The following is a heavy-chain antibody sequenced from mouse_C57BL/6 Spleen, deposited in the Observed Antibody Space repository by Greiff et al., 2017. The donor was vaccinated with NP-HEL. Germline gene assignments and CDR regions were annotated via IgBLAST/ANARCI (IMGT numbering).Heavy chain of an antibody. D-gene: IGHD2-1*01. V-gene: IGHV3-6*01. CDR1: GYSFTSGYY. CDR2: ISYDGSN. J-gene: IGHJ2*01. Sequence: EVKLMESGPGLVKPSQSLSLTCSVTGYSFTSGYYWNWIRQFPGNKLEWMGYISYDGSNNYNPSLKNRISITRDTSKNQFFLKLNSVTTEDTATYYCARDLLSPFDYWGQGTTLTVSS. CDR3: ARDLLSPFDY.